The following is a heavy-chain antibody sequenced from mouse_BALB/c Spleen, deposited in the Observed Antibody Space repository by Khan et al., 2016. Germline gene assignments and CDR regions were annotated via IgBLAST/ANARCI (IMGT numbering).Heavy chain of an antibody. Sequence: EVELVESGGGLVQPGGSLKLSCAASGFSFSSYTMSWVRQTPEKRLEWVAYMSNGGGSAYYPDTFQGRFTISRDDANKPLYRQMSSLISEDTAMYYCSRHEGTEFAYWVQGTLVTVSA. CDR1: GFSFSSYT. CDR3: SRHEGTEFAY. V-gene: IGHV5-12-2*01. CDR2: MSNGGGSA. J-gene: IGHJ3*01. D-gene: IGHD3-3*01.